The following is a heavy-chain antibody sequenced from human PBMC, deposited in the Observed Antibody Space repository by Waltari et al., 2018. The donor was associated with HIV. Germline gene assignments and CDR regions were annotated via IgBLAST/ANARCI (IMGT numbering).Heavy chain of an antibody. CDR3: AREGSTVASFHH. V-gene: IGHV3-7*01. J-gene: IGHJ1*01. CDR1: GFSFKTHW. Sequence: EVQLVESGGGLVQPGGSLRLSCAASGFSFKTHWMTWVRLAPGKGLEWVANIKDDGSDRLYVDSVKGRFTISRDNAKNSLYRQMNSLRVEDTAIYYCAREGSTVASFHHWGQGTLVTVSS. D-gene: IGHD4-17*01. CDR2: IKDDGSDR.